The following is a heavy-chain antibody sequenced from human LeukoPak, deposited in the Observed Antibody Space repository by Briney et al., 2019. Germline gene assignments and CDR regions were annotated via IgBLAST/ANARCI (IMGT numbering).Heavy chain of an antibody. J-gene: IGHJ4*02. CDR1: GVSFSICY. CDR2: IYYSGST. D-gene: IGHD6-6*01. CDR3: ATGGSSSSVDY. Sequence: PSETLSLTCTVSGVSFSICYGAWLRQPRGKGLEWLGYIYYSGSTNYNPSLKSRVTMSLDTSKNQFSLKLTSVTAADTAVYYCATGGSSSSVDYWGQGTLVTVSS. V-gene: IGHV4-59*01.